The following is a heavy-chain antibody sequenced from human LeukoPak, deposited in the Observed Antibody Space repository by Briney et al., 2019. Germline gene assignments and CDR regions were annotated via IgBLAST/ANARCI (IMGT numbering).Heavy chain of an antibody. V-gene: IGHV3-23*01. CDR1: GFAFSNYA. CDR3: ASQPCALYSSGWYCKGVCYGMDV. D-gene: IGHD6-19*01. Sequence: PGGSLRLSCAASGFAFSNYAMSWVRQAPGKGLEWVSAISGSGGSTYYADSVKGRFTISRDNSKDTLYLQMNSLRAEDTAVYYCASQPCALYSSGWYCKGVCYGMDVWGQGTTVTVSS. J-gene: IGHJ6*02. CDR2: ISGSGGST.